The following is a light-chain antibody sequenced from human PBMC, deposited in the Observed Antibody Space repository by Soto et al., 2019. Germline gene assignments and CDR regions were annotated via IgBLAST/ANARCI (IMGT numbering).Light chain of an antibody. CDR1: SSNVGSYNL. V-gene: IGLV2-23*01. Sequence: QSALTQPASVSGSPGQSITISCTGTSSNVGSYNLVSWYQQHPGKAPKLMIYEGSKRPSGVSNRFSGSKSGNTASLTISGLHADDEADYYCCSYASSSTYVFGTGTKLTVL. CDR3: CSYASSSTYV. J-gene: IGLJ1*01. CDR2: EGS.